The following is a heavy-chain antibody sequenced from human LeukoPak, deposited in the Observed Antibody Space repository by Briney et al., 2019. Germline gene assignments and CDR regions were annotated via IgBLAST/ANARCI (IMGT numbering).Heavy chain of an antibody. CDR3: ARYYYDSSGYFPMDV. V-gene: IGHV3-48*01. Sequence: GGSLRLSCAASGFTFSSYSMNWVRQAPGKGLEWVSYISSSSSTVYYADSVKGRFTISRDNAKNSLYLQMNSLRAEDTAVYYCARYYYDSSGYFPMDVWGKGTTVTVSS. J-gene: IGHJ6*04. D-gene: IGHD3-22*01. CDR2: ISSSSSTV. CDR1: GFTFSSYS.